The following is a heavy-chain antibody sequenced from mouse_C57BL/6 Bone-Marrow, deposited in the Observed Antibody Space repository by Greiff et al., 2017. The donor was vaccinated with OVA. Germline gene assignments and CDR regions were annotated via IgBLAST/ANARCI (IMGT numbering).Heavy chain of an antibody. V-gene: IGHV1-64*01. J-gene: IGHJ4*01. CDR2: IHPNSGST. CDR3: ARNPSDGYYFYYAMDY. CDR1: GYTFTSYW. D-gene: IGHD2-3*01. Sequence: QVQLQQPGAELVKPGASVKLSCKASGYTFTSYWMHWVKQRPGQGLEWIGMIHPNSGSTNYNEKFKSKATLTVDKSSSTAYMQLSSLTSEDSAVYYCARNPSDGYYFYYAMDYWGQGTSVTVSS.